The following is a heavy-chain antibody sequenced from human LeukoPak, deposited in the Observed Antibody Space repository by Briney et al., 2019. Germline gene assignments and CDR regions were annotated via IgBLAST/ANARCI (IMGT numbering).Heavy chain of an antibody. V-gene: IGHV3-23*01. J-gene: IGHJ4*02. CDR3: ARDLAGATAY. Sequence: PGGSLRLSCAASGFTFNKYAMSWVRQAPGKGLEWVSAIIGSGESTYYADSVKGRFTISRDNAKNSLYLQMNSLRAEDTAVYYCARDLAGATAYWGQGTLVTVSS. CDR2: IIGSGEST. CDR1: GFTFNKYA. D-gene: IGHD1-26*01.